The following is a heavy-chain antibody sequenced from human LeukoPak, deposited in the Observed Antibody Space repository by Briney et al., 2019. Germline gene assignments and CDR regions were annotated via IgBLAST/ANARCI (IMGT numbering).Heavy chain of an antibody. V-gene: IGHV3-53*04. CDR1: GFTVSSNY. CDR3: ARAMEYYDFWSGYWDYYYGMDV. CDR2: IYSGGST. Sequence: GGSLRLSCAASGFTVSSNYMSWVRQAPGKGLEWVSVIYSGGSTYYADSVKGRFTISRQNSKNTLYLQMNSMRAEDTAVYYCARAMEYYDFWSGYWDYYYGMDVWGQGTTVTVSS. D-gene: IGHD3-3*01. J-gene: IGHJ6*02.